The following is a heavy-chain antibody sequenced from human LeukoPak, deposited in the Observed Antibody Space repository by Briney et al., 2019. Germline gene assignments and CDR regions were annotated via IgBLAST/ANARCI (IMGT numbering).Heavy chain of an antibody. CDR2: INHSGST. CDR3: ARGRVVVVPAAIRRNNWFDP. CDR1: GGSFSGYY. J-gene: IGHJ5*02. D-gene: IGHD2-2*02. Sequence: SETLSLTCAVYGGSFSGYYWSWIRQPPGKGLEWIGEINHSGSTNYNPSLKSRVTISVDTSTNQFSLKLSSVTAADTAVYYCARGRVVVVPAAIRRNNWFDPWGQGTLVTVSS. V-gene: IGHV4-34*01.